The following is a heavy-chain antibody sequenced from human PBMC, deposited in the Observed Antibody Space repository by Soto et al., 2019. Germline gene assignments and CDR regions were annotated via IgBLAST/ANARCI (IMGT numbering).Heavy chain of an antibody. D-gene: IGHD1-26*01. J-gene: IGHJ4*02. Sequence: EVQLLESGGGLVQPGGSLRLSCAASGFTFSSNAMSWVRQAPGKGLEWVSAISGSGGSTYYADSVKGRFTISRDNSKNTLYLQMNSPRAEDTAVYYCAKDEVGATSMDYWGQGTLVTVSS. CDR3: AKDEVGATSMDY. CDR2: ISGSGGST. V-gene: IGHV3-23*01. CDR1: GFTFSSNA.